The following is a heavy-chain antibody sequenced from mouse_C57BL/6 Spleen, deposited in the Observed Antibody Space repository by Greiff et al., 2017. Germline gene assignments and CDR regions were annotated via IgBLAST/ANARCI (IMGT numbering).Heavy chain of an antibody. J-gene: IGHJ2*01. Sequence: EVQLQQSGAELVRPGASVKLSCTASGFNIKDYYMHWVKQRPEQGLEWIGRIDPEDGDTEYAPKFQGKATMTADTSSNTAYLQLSSLTSEDTAVDYCTTDYDGGPYFDYWGQGTTLTVSS. CDR2: IDPEDGDT. V-gene: IGHV14-1*01. CDR3: TTDYDGGPYFDY. D-gene: IGHD2-3*01. CDR1: GFNIKDYY.